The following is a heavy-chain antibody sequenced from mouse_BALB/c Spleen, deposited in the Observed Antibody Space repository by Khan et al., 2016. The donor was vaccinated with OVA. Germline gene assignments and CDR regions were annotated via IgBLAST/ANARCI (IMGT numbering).Heavy chain of an antibody. V-gene: IGHV1-9*01. J-gene: IGHJ3*01. D-gene: IGHD1-1*01. CDR1: GYTFSSYW. Sequence: QVQLKQSGAELMKPGASVKISCKATGYTFSSYWIEWVKQRPGHGLEWIGEILPGSGSNNYNEKFKGKATFTADTSSNTAYMQLSSLTSEDSAGYYCARGNYYGSSSWVGYWGQGTLVTVS. CDR3: ARGNYYGSSSWVGY. CDR2: ILPGSGSN.